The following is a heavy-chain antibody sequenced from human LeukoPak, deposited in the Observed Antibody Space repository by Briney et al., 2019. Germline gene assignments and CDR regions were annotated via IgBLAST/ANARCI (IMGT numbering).Heavy chain of an antibody. D-gene: IGHD3-10*01. J-gene: IGHJ4*02. V-gene: IGHV4-59*01. CDR3: GGGELLYYFDY. CDR1: GGSISNYY. CDR2: IYYSGST. Sequence: SETLSLTCTVSGGSISNYYWSWIRQPPGKGLEWIGYIYYSGSTNYNPSLKSRVTISVDTSKNQFSLKLSSVTAADTAVYYCGGGELLYYFDYWGQGTLVTVSS.